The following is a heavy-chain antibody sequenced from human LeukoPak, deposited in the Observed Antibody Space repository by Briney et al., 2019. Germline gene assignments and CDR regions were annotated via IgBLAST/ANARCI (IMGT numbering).Heavy chain of an antibody. CDR3: ARDLSGFAHYDPQLDP. Sequence: ASVEVSCKASGYTFTGYYMHWVRQAPGQGLEWMGWINPNSGGTNYAQKFQGWVTMTRDTSISTAYMELSRLRSDDTAVYYCARDLSGFAHYDPQLDPWGQGTLVTVSS. CDR1: GYTFTGYY. CDR2: INPNSGGT. J-gene: IGHJ5*02. V-gene: IGHV1-2*04. D-gene: IGHD3-3*01.